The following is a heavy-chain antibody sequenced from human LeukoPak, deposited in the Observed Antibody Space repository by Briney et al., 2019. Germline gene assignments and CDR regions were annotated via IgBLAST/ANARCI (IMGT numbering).Heavy chain of an antibody. CDR1: GGSISSYY. V-gene: IGHV4-59*01. CDR2: IYYSGST. Sequence: SETLSLTCTVSGGSISSYYWSWIRQPPGKGLEWIGYIYYSGSTNYNPSLKRRVTISVDTSKNQFSLKLSSVTAADTAVYYCARDRDGYPGDYFDYWGQGTLVTVSS. CDR3: ARDRDGYPGDYFDY. J-gene: IGHJ4*02. D-gene: IGHD5-24*01.